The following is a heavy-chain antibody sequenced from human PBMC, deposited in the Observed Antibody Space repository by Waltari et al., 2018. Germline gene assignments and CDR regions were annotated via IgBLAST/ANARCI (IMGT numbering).Heavy chain of an antibody. J-gene: IGHJ6*03. CDR3: VTSTGTVTSGFYYYYMDV. CDR2: IYHSGST. Sequence: HVQLQESGPGLVKPSETLSLTCTVSGYSISSGYYWGWIRQPPGKGLEWIGSIYHSGSTNYNPSLMSRVTLSVDTSKNLFSLKLNSVTAADTAVYYCVTSTGTVTSGFYYYYMDVWAKGTTVTVSS. D-gene: IGHD4-17*01. CDR1: GYSISSGYY. V-gene: IGHV4-38-2*02.